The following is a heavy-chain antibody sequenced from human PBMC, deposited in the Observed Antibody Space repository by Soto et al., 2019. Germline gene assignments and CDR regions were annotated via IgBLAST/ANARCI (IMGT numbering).Heavy chain of an antibody. V-gene: IGHV4-34*01. D-gene: IGHD2-21*02. CDR1: CGTCGGYD. Sequence: SVTKPLSYAFECGTCGGYDWLLIRQTPGKGVERIGEINHSGSTNYNPSLKSRVTISVDTSKNQFSLKLSSVTAADTAVYYCARDLHIVVVPAPNYYYGMDVCGQAHTVTLS. CDR3: ARDLHIVVVPAPNYYYGMDV. CDR2: INHSGST. J-gene: IGHJ6*02.